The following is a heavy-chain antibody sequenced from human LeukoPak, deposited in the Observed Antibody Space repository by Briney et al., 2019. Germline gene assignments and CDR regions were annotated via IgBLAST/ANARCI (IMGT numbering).Heavy chain of an antibody. J-gene: IGHJ4*02. CDR2: IKQDGSEK. Sequence: GGSLRLSCAASGFTFSSYWMSWVRQAPGKGLEWVANIKQDGSEKYYVDSVKGRFTISRDNAKNSLYLQMSSLRAEDTAVYYCARYSGYDDEGEYFDYWGQGTLVAVSS. CDR1: GFTFSSYW. CDR3: ARYSGYDDEGEYFDY. V-gene: IGHV3-7*01. D-gene: IGHD5-12*01.